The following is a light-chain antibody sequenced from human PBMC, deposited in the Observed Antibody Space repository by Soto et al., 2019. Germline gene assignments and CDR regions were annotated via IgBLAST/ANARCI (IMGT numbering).Light chain of an antibody. J-gene: IGKJ1*01. CDR1: QTGVYSSINKNC. V-gene: IGKV4-1*01. Sequence: DIVMTQSPDSLAVSLGERATINCKSSQTGVYSSINKNCVARYQQKPGQPPKLLIYWASTRASVVPGRFSGSVSGTDFNLTISTLQAEDVADYHCQQYYRVPTFGQGTKVEIK. CDR3: QQYYRVPT. CDR2: WAS.